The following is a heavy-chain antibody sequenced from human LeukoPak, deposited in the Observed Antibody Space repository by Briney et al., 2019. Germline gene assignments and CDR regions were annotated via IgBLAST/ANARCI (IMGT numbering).Heavy chain of an antibody. CDR1: GYTFTGYY. D-gene: IGHD3-10*01. V-gene: IGHV1-69*05. CDR3: ARGGYYGSGSYYKLGENWFDP. Sequence: SVKVSCKASGYTFTGYYMHWVRQAPGQGLEWMGRIIPIFGTANYAQKFQGRVTITTGESTSTAYMELSSLRSEDTAVYYCARGGYYGSGSYYKLGENWFDPWGQGTLVTVSS. CDR2: IIPIFGTA. J-gene: IGHJ5*02.